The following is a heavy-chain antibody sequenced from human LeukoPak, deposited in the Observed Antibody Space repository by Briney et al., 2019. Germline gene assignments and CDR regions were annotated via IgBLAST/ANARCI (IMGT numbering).Heavy chain of an antibody. J-gene: IGHJ4*02. Sequence: PGGSLRLSCAASGFSFSSYSMNWVRQAPGMGLEWVSYISSSSAYIKYADPVKGRFTISRDNAKSSQYLQMNSLRAEDTAVYYCARSPGTRKPIDYWGQGILVTVSS. CDR2: ISSSSAYI. CDR3: ARSPGTRKPIDY. V-gene: IGHV3-21*01. CDR1: GFSFSSYS. D-gene: IGHD1-1*01.